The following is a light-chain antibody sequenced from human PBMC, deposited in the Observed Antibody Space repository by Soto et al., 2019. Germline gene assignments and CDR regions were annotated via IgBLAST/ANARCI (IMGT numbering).Light chain of an antibody. CDR2: RND. V-gene: IGLV1-47*01. Sequence: QSLLTLPPSASGTPGQRVTISCSGSSSNIGGYDVHWYQHLPGTAPKVLIYRNDQRPSGVPDRFSGSKSGTSASLAISGLRSEDEADYYCAVWDASLSGHVFGTGTKVTVL. CDR3: AVWDASLSGHV. CDR1: SSNIGGYD. J-gene: IGLJ1*01.